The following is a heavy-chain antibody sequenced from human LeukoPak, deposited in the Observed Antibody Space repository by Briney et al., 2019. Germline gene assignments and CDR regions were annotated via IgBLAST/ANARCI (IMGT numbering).Heavy chain of an antibody. J-gene: IGHJ4*02. Sequence: SETLSLTCAVYGGSFSGYYWSWIRQPPGKGLEWIGEINHSGSTNYNLSLKSRVTISVDTSKNQFSLKLSSVTAADTAVYYCARGRGGFAYWGQGTLVTVSS. V-gene: IGHV4-34*01. CDR1: GGSFSGYY. CDR3: ARGRGGFAY. CDR2: INHSGST.